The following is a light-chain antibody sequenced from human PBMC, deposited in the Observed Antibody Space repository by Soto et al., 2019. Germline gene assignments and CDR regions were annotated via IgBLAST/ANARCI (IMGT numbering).Light chain of an antibody. V-gene: IGKV1-39*01. J-gene: IGKJ2*01. CDR1: QSMGSY. CDR2: AAS. CDR3: QQTYSMPHT. Sequence: DIQMTQSPSSLSASVGDRVTITCRASQSMGSYLNWYQQKPGKAPNLLIYAASSLQSGVPSRFSGSGSGTDFTLTISSLQPEDFATYSCQQTYSMPHTFGQGAKLEIK.